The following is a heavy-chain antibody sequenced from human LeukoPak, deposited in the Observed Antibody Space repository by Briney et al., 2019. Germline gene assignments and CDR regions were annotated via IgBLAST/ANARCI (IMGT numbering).Heavy chain of an antibody. CDR3: AKDPGGGSSGWYYFDY. Sequence: GGSLRLSCAASGFSFGSYAMSWVRQAPGKGLEWVSAISGSGGSTYYADSVKGRFTISRDNSKNTLYLQMNSLRAEDTAVYYCAKDPGGGSSGWYYFDYWGQGTLVTVSS. J-gene: IGHJ4*02. D-gene: IGHD6-19*01. V-gene: IGHV3-23*01. CDR1: GFSFGSYA. CDR2: ISGSGGST.